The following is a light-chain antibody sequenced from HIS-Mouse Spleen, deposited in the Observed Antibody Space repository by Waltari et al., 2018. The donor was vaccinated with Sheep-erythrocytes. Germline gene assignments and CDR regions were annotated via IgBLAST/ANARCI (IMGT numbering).Light chain of an antibody. CDR1: SSDVGGYNY. CDR3: SSYAGSNNWV. J-gene: IGLJ3*02. CDR2: EVS. V-gene: IGLV2-8*01. Sequence: QSALTQPPSASGSPGQSVTISCTGTSSDVGGYNYVSWYQQPPGKAPKLMIYEVSKRPSGVPDRFSCSKSGNTASLTVAGLQAEDEADYYCSSYAGSNNWVFGGGTKLTVL.